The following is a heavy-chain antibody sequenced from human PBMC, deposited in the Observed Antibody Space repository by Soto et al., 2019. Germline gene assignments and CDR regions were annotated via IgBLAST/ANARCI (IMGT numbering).Heavy chain of an antibody. CDR1: GYTFTSYD. J-gene: IGHJ5*02. CDR2: ISAYNGNT. V-gene: IGHV1-18*01. D-gene: IGHD2-2*01. CDR3: ARVPPPSFCSSTSCYEGGWFDP. Sequence: QVQLVQSGAEVKKPGASVKVSCKASGYTFTSYDISWVRQAPGQGLEWMGWISAYNGNTNYAQKLQGRVTMTTDTSPSTGYMELRSLRSDDTAVYYCARVPPPSFCSSTSCYEGGWFDPWGQGTLVTVSS.